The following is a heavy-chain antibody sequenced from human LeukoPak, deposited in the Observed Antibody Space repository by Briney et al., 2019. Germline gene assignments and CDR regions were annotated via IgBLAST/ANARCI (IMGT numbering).Heavy chain of an antibody. CDR3: AKMKVAAGFSAADY. J-gene: IGHJ4*02. D-gene: IGHD6-13*01. V-gene: IGHV3-23*01. CDR2: ISGSGGST. CDR1: GFTFSSYA. Sequence: GGSPRLSCAASGFTFSSYAMSWVRQAPGKGLEWVSAISGSGGSTYYADSVKGRFTISRDNSKNTLYLQMNSLRAEDTAVYYCAKMKVAAGFSAADYWGQGTLVTVSS.